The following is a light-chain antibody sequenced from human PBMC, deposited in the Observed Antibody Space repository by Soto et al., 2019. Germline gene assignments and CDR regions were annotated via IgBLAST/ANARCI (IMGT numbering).Light chain of an antibody. CDR1: SSDVGNYNY. CDR2: DVS. J-gene: IGLJ2*01. CDR3: SSYVSSNTPHVI. Sequence: QSALTQPATVSESPGQSITISCTATSSDVGNYNYVSWYQQHPGKVPKLIIFDVSNRPSGVSNRFSGSKSGNTASLTISGLQAEDEADYYCSSYVSSNTPHVIFGGGTKLTVL. V-gene: IGLV2-14*01.